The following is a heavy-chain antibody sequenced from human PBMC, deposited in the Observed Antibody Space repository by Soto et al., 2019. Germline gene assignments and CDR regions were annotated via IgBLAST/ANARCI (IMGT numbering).Heavy chain of an antibody. J-gene: IGHJ3*02. CDR1: GFTFSSYS. D-gene: IGHD3-3*01. Sequence: GGSLRLSCAASGFTFSSYSMNWVRQAPGKGLEWVSSISSSSSYIYYADSVKGRFTISRDNAKNSLYLQMNSLRAEDTAVYYGARDYDFWSGIYAFDIWGQGTMVTVSS. V-gene: IGHV3-21*01. CDR2: ISSSSSYI. CDR3: ARDYDFWSGIYAFDI.